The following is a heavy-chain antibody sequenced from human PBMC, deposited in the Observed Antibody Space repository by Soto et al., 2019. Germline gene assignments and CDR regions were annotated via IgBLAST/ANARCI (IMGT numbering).Heavy chain of an antibody. D-gene: IGHD6-19*01. CDR1: GGSISSYY. V-gene: IGHV4-59*01. CDR3: ARVKGSGWLNWFDP. CDR2: IYYSGST. J-gene: IGHJ5*02. Sequence: SETLSLTCTVSGGSISSYYWSWIRQPPGKGLEWIGYIYYSGSTNYNPSLKSRVTISVDTSKNQFSLKLSSVTAADTAVYYCARVKGSGWLNWFDPWGQGTPVTVSS.